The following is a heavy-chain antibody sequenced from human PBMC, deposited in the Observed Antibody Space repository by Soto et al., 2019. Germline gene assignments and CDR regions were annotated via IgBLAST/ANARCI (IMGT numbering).Heavy chain of an antibody. CDR3: ARVFGETYYYSRWFDP. V-gene: IGHV1-18*01. D-gene: IGHD3-10*01. J-gene: IGHJ5*02. Sequence: ASVKVSCKASGYTFTSYGISWVRQAPGQGLEWMGWISAYNGNTNYAQKLQGRVTMTTDTSTSTAYMELRSLRSDDTAVYYCARVFGETYYYSRWFDPWGQGTLVTSPQ. CDR1: GYTFTSYG. CDR2: ISAYNGNT.